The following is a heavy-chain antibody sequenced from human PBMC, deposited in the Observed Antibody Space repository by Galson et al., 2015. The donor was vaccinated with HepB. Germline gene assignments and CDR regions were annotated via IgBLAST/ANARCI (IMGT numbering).Heavy chain of an antibody. CDR3: ARPPLVVDTAHDALEF. V-gene: IGHV3-33*08. CDR2: IWHDGSEK. D-gene: IGHD2-21*02. Sequence: SLRLSCATSGFHFSSYGMHWVRQAPGKGLEWVSLIWHDGSEKYYTESVKGLFTISRDNSREMVYLQMNNLRVDDTAIYYCARPPLVVDTAHDALEFWGRGTVVTVSS. J-gene: IGHJ3*01. CDR1: GFHFSSYG.